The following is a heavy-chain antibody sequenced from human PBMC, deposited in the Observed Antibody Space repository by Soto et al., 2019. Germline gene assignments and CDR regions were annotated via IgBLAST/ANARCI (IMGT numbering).Heavy chain of an antibody. CDR3: ALQPKRFVDPWYFDY. D-gene: IGHD3-3*01. CDR2: IYYSGST. CDR1: GGSISTYY. V-gene: IGHV4-59*08. J-gene: IGHJ4*02. Sequence: KTSETLSLTCTVSGGSISTYYWSWIRQPPGKGLEWIGYIYYSGSTNYSPSLKSRVTISIDTSKNQFSLNLSSVTAADTAVYYCALQPKRFVDPWYFDYWGQGALVTVSS.